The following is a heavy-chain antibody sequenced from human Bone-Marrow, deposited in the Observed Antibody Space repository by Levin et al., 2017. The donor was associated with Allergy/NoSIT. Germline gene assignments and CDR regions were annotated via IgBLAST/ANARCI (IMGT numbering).Heavy chain of an antibody. J-gene: IGHJ3*01. Sequence: SGGSLRLSCAASGFTLSSYGIHWVRQTPGKGLEWLALISYDASHKFYADSVKGRFTISRDNSKNTVNLQMDNLRSEDTAVYYCARDRIDHCIGDSCYSAFDVWGQGTLVTVSS. V-gene: IGHV3-30*03. D-gene: IGHD2-15*01. CDR1: GFTLSSYG. CDR2: ISYDASHK. CDR3: ARDRIDHCIGDSCYSAFDV.